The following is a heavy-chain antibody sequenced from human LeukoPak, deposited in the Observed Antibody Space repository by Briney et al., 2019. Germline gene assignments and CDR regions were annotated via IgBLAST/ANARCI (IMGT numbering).Heavy chain of an antibody. D-gene: IGHD3-10*01. CDR1: GGSFSGYY. V-gene: IGHV4-34*01. Sequence: SETLSLTCAVYGGSFSGYYWSWIRQPPGKGLEWIGEINHSGSTNYNPSLKSRVTISVDTSKNQFSLKLSSVTAADTAVYYCARLPGFGELLHGNYWGQGTLVTVSS. CDR3: ARLPGFGELLHGNY. CDR2: INHSGST. J-gene: IGHJ4*02.